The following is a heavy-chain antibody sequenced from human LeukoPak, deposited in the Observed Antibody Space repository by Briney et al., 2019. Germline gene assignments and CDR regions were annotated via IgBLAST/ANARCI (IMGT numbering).Heavy chain of an antibody. V-gene: IGHV1-69*06. CDR2: IIPIFGTA. Sequence: SVKVSCKASGGTFSSYATSWVRQAPGQGLEWMGGIIPIFGTANYAQKFQGRVTITADKSTSTAYMELSSLRSEDTAVYYCARFRDTAMAPLFDYWGQRTLVTVSS. J-gene: IGHJ4*02. D-gene: IGHD5-18*01. CDR3: ARFRDTAMAPLFDY. CDR1: GGTFSSYA.